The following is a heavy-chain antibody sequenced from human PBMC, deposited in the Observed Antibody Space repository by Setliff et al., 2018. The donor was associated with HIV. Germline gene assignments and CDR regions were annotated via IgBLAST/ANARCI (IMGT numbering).Heavy chain of an antibody. CDR2: INHSGRT. D-gene: IGHD3-22*01. J-gene: IGHJ4*02. Sequence: SETLSLTCAVYGGSFSDYYWSWIRQPPGKGLEWIGEINHSGRTKYSPSLRSRVSISVDTSKTQFSLKLSSVTAADTAVYYCARQYRDYESSGYSEVFGTVDYWGQGTLVTVSS. CDR1: GGSFSDYY. CDR3: ARQYRDYESSGYSEVFGTVDY. V-gene: IGHV4-34*01.